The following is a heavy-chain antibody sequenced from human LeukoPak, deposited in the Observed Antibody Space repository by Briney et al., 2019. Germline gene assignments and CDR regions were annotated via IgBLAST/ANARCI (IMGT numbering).Heavy chain of an antibody. CDR2: IWYDGSNK. Sequence: GRSLRLSCAASGFTFSSNGMHWVRQAPGKGLEWVGVIWYDGSNKYYADSVKGRFTISRDNSKNTLYLQMNSLRAEDTAVYYCARPYYSNYYYYGMDVWGQGTTVTVS. V-gene: IGHV3-33*01. CDR3: ARPYYSNYYYYGMDV. CDR1: GFTFSSNG. J-gene: IGHJ6*02. D-gene: IGHD4-11*01.